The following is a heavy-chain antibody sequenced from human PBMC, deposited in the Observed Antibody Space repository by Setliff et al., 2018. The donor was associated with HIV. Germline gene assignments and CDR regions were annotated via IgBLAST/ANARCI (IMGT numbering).Heavy chain of an antibody. CDR2: ISGYNGNT. Sequence: GASVKVSCKASGYTFSSYGISWVRQAPGQGLEWMGWISGYNGNTKYAQNFQGRVTVTTDTSTSTVYMELRSLRSDDTAVYYCARDRRSIFGVDTKNWFDPWGQGTLVTVSS. D-gene: IGHD3-3*01. CDR3: ARDRRSIFGVDTKNWFDP. J-gene: IGHJ5*02. CDR1: GYTFSSYG. V-gene: IGHV1-18*01.